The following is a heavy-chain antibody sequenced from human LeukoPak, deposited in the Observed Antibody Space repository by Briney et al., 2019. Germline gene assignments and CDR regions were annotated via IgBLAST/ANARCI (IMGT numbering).Heavy chain of an antibody. Sequence: GASVTVSCTASGYTFTSYGISWVRQAPGQGLEWMGWISAYNGNTNYAQKLQGRVTMTTDTSTSTAYMELRSLRSDDTAVYYCAKYDILTESAFYIWGQGTMVTVSS. CDR3: AKYDILTESAFYI. CDR2: ISAYNGNT. D-gene: IGHD3-9*01. CDR1: GYTFTSYG. V-gene: IGHV1-18*01. J-gene: IGHJ3*02.